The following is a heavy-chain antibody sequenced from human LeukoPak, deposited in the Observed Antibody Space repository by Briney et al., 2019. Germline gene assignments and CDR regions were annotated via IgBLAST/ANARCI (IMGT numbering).Heavy chain of an antibody. CDR2: IWSDGSNK. V-gene: IGHV3-33*01. CDR1: GFSFTTYG. Sequence: GGSLRLSCAASGFSFTTYGTHWLRQAPGKGLEWVAVIWSDGSNKYYADSVKGRFTISRDNSKNTLYLQMNSLRAEDTAVYYCARDPSRHDYADYYVGGPLYWGQGTLVAVSS. CDR3: ARDPSRHDYADYYVGGPLY. J-gene: IGHJ4*02. D-gene: IGHD4-17*01.